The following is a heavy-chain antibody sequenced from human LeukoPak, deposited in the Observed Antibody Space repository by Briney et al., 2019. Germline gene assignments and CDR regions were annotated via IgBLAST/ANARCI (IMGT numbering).Heavy chain of an antibody. V-gene: IGHV1-2*02. CDR1: GYTFTGYY. CDR3: AREGSHIWSGEPPGRRNNWFDP. CDR2: INPNSGGT. D-gene: IGHD3-10*01. Sequence: ASVKVSCKASGYTFTGYYMHWVRQAPGQGLEWMGWINPNSGGTNYAQKFQGRVTMTRDTSISTAYMELSRLRSDDTAVYYCAREGSHIWSGEPPGRRNNWFDPWGQGTLVTVSS. J-gene: IGHJ5*02.